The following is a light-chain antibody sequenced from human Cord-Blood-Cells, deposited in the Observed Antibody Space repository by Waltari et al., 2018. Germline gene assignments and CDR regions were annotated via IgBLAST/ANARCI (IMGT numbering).Light chain of an antibody. V-gene: IGKV1-39*01. CDR1: QSISSY. CDR2: AAS. J-gene: IGKJ3*01. Sequence: DIQMTQPPYSLSASVGERVTLTCRASQSISSYLNWYQQKPGKAPKLLIYAASSLQSGVPSRFSGSGSGTDFTLTISSLQPEDFATYYCQQSYSTPRTFGPGTKVDIK. CDR3: QQSYSTPRT.